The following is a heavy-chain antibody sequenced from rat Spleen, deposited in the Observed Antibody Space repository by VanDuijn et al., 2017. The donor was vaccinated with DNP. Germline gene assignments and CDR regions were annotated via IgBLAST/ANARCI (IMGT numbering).Heavy chain of an antibody. CDR1: GFAFSDYY. Sequence: EVQLVESGGGLVQPGRSLKLSCAASGFAFSDYYMAWVRQAPTKGLEWVAYIRYDGGSTRYNPSLKSRISITRDTSKNQFFLQLNSITTEDTATYYCARWVYYFDYWGQGVMVTVSS. V-gene: IGHV5-20*01. CDR2: IRYDGGST. J-gene: IGHJ2*01. D-gene: IGHD1-7*01. CDR3: ARWVYYFDY.